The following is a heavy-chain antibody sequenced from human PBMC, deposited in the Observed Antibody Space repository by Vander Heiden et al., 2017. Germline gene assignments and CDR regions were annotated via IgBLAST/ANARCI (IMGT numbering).Heavy chain of an antibody. CDR1: YA. CDR3: AKDVVGASDD. CDR2: ISGSGGST. Sequence: YAMSWVRQAPGKGLEWVSAISGSGGSTYYADSVKGRFTISRDNSKNTLYLEMKRLRAEDTAVYDGAKDVVGASDDWGQGTMVTVSA. J-gene: IGHJ4*02. D-gene: IGHD2-21*01. V-gene: IGHV3-23*01.